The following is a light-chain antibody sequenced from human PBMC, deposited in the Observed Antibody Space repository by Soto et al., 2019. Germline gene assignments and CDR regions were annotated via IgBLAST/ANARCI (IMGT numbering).Light chain of an antibody. V-gene: IGKV1-9*01. Sequence: DIHLTQSPSFLSASVGDSVTITCRASRVIRFYLAWYQQKPGKAPNLLICAASTLQSGVPSRFSGSGSGTEFTLIISSLQRDDFATYYCQKADSYPLTFGGGTKVEIK. CDR3: QKADSYPLT. CDR1: RVIRFY. CDR2: AAS. J-gene: IGKJ4*01.